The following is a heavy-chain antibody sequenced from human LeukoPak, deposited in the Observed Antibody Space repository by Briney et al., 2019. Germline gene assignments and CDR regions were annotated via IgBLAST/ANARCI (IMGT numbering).Heavy chain of an antibody. CDR2: FDPEDGET. D-gene: IGHD1-26*01. Sequence: ASVKVSCKVSGYTLTELSMHWVRQAPGKGLEWMGGFDPEDGETIYAQKFQGRVTMTEDTSTDTAYMELSSLRSEDTAVYYCATDLKGGRGSYYWFDPWGQGTLVTVSS. V-gene: IGHV1-24*01. CDR1: GYTLTELS. CDR3: ATDLKGGRGSYYWFDP. J-gene: IGHJ5*02.